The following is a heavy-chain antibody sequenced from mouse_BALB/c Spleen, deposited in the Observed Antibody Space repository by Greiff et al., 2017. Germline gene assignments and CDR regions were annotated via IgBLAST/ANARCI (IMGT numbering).Heavy chain of an antibody. D-gene: IGHD2-3*01. CDR3: ARCGYLYYFDY. Sequence: VQLQQPGAELVKPGASVKLSCKASGYTFTSYWMHWVKQRPGQGLEWIGEINPSNGRTNYNEKFKSKATLTVDKSSSTAYMQLSSLTSEDSAVYYCARCGYLYYFDYWGQGTTLTVSS. CDR2: INPSNGRT. J-gene: IGHJ2*01. V-gene: IGHV1S81*02. CDR1: GYTFTSYW.